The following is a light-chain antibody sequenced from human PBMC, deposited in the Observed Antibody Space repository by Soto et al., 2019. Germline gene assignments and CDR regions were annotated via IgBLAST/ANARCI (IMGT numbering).Light chain of an antibody. Sequence: LTQPPSVSGSPGQSVAISCTGTSGDVGSSNGVSWYQQPPGTAPKLMIYDVSNRPSGVPYRFSGSKSGNTASLTFSWLQAEDEADYYCSSYTSSSTYVFGTGTKVTVL. J-gene: IGLJ1*01. CDR2: DVS. CDR1: SGDVGSSNG. V-gene: IGLV2-18*02. CDR3: SSYTSSSTYV.